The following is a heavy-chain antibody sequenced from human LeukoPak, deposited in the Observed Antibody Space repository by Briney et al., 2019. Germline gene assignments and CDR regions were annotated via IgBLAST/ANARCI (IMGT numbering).Heavy chain of an antibody. J-gene: IGHJ4*02. CDR2: IYTSGST. CDR3: ARGPRITIVRGAEYYFDY. V-gene: IGHV4-61*02. CDR1: GGSISSGGYY. Sequence: IPSQTLSLTCTVSGGSISSGGYYWSWIRQPAGKGLEWIGRIYTSGSTNYNPPLKSRVTISVDTSKNQFSLKLSSVTAADTAVYYCARGPRITIVRGAEYYFDYWGQGTLVTVSS. D-gene: IGHD3-10*01.